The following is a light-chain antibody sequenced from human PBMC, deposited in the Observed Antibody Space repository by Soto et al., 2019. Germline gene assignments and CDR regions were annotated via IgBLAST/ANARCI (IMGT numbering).Light chain of an antibody. CDR3: QKYNSAPFT. CDR1: QDISIF. V-gene: IGKV1-27*01. CDR2: AAS. Sequence: DIQMTQSPSSLSASVGDRVIITCRASQDISIFLVWFQQKPGKVPNLLIYAASTLQSGVPSRFSGSGSGTDFTLTISSLQPEDVGTYFCQKYNSAPFTFGPGTKVDIK. J-gene: IGKJ3*01.